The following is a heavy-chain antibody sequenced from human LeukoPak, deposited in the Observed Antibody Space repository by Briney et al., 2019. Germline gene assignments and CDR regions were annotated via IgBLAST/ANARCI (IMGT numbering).Heavy chain of an antibody. CDR2: IYYSGST. Sequence: KPSETLSLTCTVSGGSISSYYWSWIRQPPGKGLEWIGYIYYSGSTNYNPSLKSRVTISVDTSKNQFSLKLSSVTAADTAVYYCARDPGAHYYDSSGYDYWGQGTLVTVSS. CDR1: GGSISSYY. D-gene: IGHD3-22*01. J-gene: IGHJ4*02. V-gene: IGHV4-59*01. CDR3: ARDPGAHYYDSSGYDY.